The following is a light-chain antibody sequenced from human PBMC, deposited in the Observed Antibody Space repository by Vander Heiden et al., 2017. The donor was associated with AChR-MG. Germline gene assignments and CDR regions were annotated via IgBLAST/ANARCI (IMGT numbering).Light chain of an antibody. Sequence: QSVLTQPPSVSAAPGRKVTISCSGSSSNIGNNYVSWYQQFPGTAPKLLIFDNDKRPSGIPDRFSGSKSGTSATLGISGRQTGDEADYYCGAWDSSLDTGVFGTGTTVTV. CDR1: SSNIGNNY. CDR2: DND. CDR3: GAWDSSLDTGV. J-gene: IGLJ1*01. V-gene: IGLV1-51*01.